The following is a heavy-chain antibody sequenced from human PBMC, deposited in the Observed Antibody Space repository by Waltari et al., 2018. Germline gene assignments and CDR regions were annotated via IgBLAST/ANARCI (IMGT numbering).Heavy chain of an antibody. J-gene: IGHJ4*02. D-gene: IGHD5-18*01. CDR2: ISGSGDRL. CDR1: GFAFGSYA. V-gene: IGHV3-23*01. CDR3: ARMTGVDTARVGI. Sequence: EVQVLESGGGVVQPGGSLRLSCTAPGFAFGSYAMSWVRQAPRRGLQWVSSISGSGDRLPYADSVKGRFTISRDNSKNTVHLQLNNLRADDTSIYYCARMTGVDTARVGIWGQGTLVTVAS.